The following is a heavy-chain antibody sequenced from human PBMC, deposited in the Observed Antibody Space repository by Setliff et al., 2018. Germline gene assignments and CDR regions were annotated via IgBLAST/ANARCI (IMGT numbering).Heavy chain of an antibody. CDR1: GDSISSRRNY. CDR3: ARGPGAATGEGFDI. J-gene: IGHJ3*02. V-gene: IGHV4-61*09. Sequence: KPSETLSLTCTVSGDSISSRRNYWGWFRQPAGKELEWIGQIYTSWSTNYNPSLKSRVTISLDTSKNQFSLSLTSVTAADTAVYYCARGPGAATGEGFDIWGQGTMVTVSS. D-gene: IGHD7-27*01. CDR2: IYTSWST.